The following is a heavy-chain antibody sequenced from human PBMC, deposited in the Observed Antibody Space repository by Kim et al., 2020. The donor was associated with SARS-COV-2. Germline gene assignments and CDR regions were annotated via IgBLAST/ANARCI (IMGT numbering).Heavy chain of an antibody. V-gene: IGHV4-39*01. CDR3: ARQEGDYGDYYNWFDP. Sequence: LKSRVTIAVDTSKNQFSLKLSSVTAADTAVYYCARQEGDYGDYYNWFDPWGQGTLVTVSS. D-gene: IGHD4-17*01. J-gene: IGHJ5*02.